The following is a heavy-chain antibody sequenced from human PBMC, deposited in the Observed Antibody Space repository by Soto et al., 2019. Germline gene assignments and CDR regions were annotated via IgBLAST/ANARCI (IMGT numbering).Heavy chain of an antibody. CDR2: INHSGST. CDR3: GAYYYGSRSYFKGYGY. D-gene: IGHD3-10*01. V-gene: IGHV4-34*01. Sequence: QVQLQQWGAGLLKPSETLSHTCAVYGGSFSGYYWSWICQPPGKGLEWIGEINHSGSTNYNPSLKRRVTISVDPSKNQFSLKLSSVAAADTAVYHCGAYYYGSRSYFKGYGYWGQGTLVTVSS. J-gene: IGHJ4*02. CDR1: GGSFSGYY.